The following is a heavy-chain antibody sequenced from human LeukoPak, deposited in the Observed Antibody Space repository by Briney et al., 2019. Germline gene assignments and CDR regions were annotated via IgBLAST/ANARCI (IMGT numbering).Heavy chain of an antibody. V-gene: IGHV3-74*01. Sequence: GGSLRLSCAASGFTFSSYWMHWVRQAPGKGLVWVSRINSDGGNTRYADSVKGRFTISRDNAKNTLYLQMNSLRAEDTAVYYRARGGGYPDYWGQGTLVTVSS. CDR3: ARGGGYPDY. D-gene: IGHD3-22*01. J-gene: IGHJ4*02. CDR1: GFTFSSYW. CDR2: INSDGGNT.